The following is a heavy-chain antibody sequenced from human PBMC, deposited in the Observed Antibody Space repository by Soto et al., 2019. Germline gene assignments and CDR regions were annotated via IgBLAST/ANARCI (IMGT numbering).Heavy chain of an antibody. V-gene: IGHV1-8*01. CDR1: GYTFTSYD. Sequence: QVQLVQSGAEVKKPGASVKVSCKASGYTFTSYDINWVRQATGQGLEWMGWMNPNSGNTGYAQKFQGRVTMTRNTSISTAYMELSSLRSEDTAVYYCARAKTYYDYVWGSYRLAYYYYGMDVWGQGTTVTVSS. CDR3: ARAKTYYDYVWGSYRLAYYYYGMDV. J-gene: IGHJ6*02. CDR2: MNPNSGNT. D-gene: IGHD3-16*02.